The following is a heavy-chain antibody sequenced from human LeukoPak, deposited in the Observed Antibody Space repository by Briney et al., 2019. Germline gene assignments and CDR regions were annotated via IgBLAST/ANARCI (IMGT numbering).Heavy chain of an antibody. D-gene: IGHD3-10*01. J-gene: IGHJ4*02. V-gene: IGHV3-23*01. CDR3: AKDNVLLWFGELLSGGNFDY. CDR1: GFTFSSYA. CDR2: ISGSGGST. Sequence: GGSLRLSCAASGFTFSSYAMSWVRQAPGKGLEWVSAISGSGGSTYYADSVKGRFTISRDNSKNTLYLQMNSLRAEDTAVYYCAKDNVLLWFGELLSGGNFDYWGQGTLVTVSS.